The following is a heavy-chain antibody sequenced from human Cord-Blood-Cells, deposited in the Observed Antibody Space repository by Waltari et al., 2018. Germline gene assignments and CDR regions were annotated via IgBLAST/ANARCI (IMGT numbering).Heavy chain of an antibody. CDR2: IYYSGST. CDR3: ARVDSSGYYYFAFDI. D-gene: IGHD3-22*01. Sequence: QLQLQESGPGLVKPSETLSLTCTVSGGSISSRSYYVGWLRPPPGKGLEWIGSIYYSGSTYYNPSLKSRVTISVDTSKNQFSLKLSSVTAADTAVYYCARVDSSGYYYFAFDIWGQGTMVTVSS. CDR1: GGSISSRSYY. J-gene: IGHJ3*02. V-gene: IGHV4-39*01.